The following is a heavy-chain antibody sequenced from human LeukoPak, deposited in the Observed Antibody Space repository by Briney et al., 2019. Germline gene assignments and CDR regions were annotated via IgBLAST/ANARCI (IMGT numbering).Heavy chain of an antibody. CDR3: ARAAAGTPYYFDY. V-gene: IGHV3-23*01. CDR2: ISGSGGTT. J-gene: IGHJ4*02. Sequence: PGGSLRLSCAASGFTFSSYAMSWVCQAPGKGLEWVSTISGSGGTTYYADSVNGRFTVSRDNSKNTLYLQMNSLRAEDTAVYYCARAAAGTPYYFDYWGQGTLVTVSS. CDR1: GFTFSSYA. D-gene: IGHD6-13*01.